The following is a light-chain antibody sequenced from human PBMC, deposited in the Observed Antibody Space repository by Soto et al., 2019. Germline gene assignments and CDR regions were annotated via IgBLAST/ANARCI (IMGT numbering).Light chain of an antibody. CDR2: AAS. Sequence: DIVLTQSPGTLSLSPGERATLSCRASQSVSSSYLAWYQQKPGQAPRLLIFAASSRATGIPDRFSGSGSGTDFTLTISRLEPEDFAVFYCQHYDSLPITFGQGTRLEIK. CDR1: QSVSSSY. CDR3: QHYDSLPIT. J-gene: IGKJ5*01. V-gene: IGKV3-20*01.